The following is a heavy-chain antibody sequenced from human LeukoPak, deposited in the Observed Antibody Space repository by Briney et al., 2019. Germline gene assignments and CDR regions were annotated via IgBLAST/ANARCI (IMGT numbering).Heavy chain of an antibody. V-gene: IGHV1-58*02. CDR3: VADPYYDASGPPRWFDP. CDR1: GFTFTSSA. CDR2: IVVGSDNT. D-gene: IGHD3-22*01. Sequence: SVKVSCKASGFTFTSSAMQWVRQARGQCLEWIGWIVVGSDNTNYAQKFQQRVTITRDMSTSTAYMELSSLRSDDTAVYYCVADPYYDASGPPRWFDPWGQGTLVTVSS. J-gene: IGHJ5*02.